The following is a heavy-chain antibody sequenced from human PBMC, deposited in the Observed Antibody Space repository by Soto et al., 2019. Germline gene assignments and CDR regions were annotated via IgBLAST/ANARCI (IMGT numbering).Heavy chain of an antibody. CDR1: GGSISSSSYY. J-gene: IGHJ4*02. Sequence: SETLSLTCTVSGGSISSSSYYWGWIRQPPGKGLEWIGSIYYSGSTYYNPSLKSRVTISVDTSKNQFSLKLSSVTAADTAVYYCARLYYYCGGGSCYPWSFDYWGQGTLVTVSS. CDR2: IYYSGST. D-gene: IGHD2-15*01. CDR3: ARLYYYCGGGSCYPWSFDY. V-gene: IGHV4-39*01.